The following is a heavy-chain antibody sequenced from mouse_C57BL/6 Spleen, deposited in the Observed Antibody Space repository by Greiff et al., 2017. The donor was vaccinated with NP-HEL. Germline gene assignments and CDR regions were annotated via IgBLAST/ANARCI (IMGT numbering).Heavy chain of an antibody. Sequence: EVKLMESGPELVKPGASVKISCKASGYSFTDYNMNWVKQSNGKSLEWIGVINPNYGTTSYNQKFKGKATLTVDQSSSTAYMQLNSLTSEDSAVYYGARSGGIYYGYDAWFAYWGQGTLVTVSA. J-gene: IGHJ3*01. V-gene: IGHV1-39*01. CDR2: INPNYGTT. CDR3: ARSGGIYYGYDAWFAY. CDR1: GYSFTDYN. D-gene: IGHD2-2*01.